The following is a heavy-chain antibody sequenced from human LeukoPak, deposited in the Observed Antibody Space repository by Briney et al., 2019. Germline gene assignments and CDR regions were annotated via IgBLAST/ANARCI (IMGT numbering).Heavy chain of an antibody. J-gene: IGHJ4*02. Sequence: GGSLRLSCAASGFTVSSNYMSWVRQAPGKGLEWVSGISSNGDEIYYADSVRGRFTISRDNSNNALYLQMDSLRAEDTAVYYCANWIGSSSRDYWGQGTLVTVSS. CDR3: ANWIGSSSRDY. CDR1: GFTVSSNY. V-gene: IGHV3-23*01. D-gene: IGHD6-6*01. CDR2: ISSNGDEI.